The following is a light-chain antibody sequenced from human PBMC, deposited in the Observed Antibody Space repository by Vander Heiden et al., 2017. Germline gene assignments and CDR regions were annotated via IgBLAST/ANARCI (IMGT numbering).Light chain of an antibody. CDR3: SSYGGSDNFYV. V-gene: IGLV2-11*01. CDR1: SSDVGGYAY. Sequence: SALTQPPSVSGSPGQSATISCTGTSSDVGGYAYVSWYQQHPGKAPKLLIYDVTKRPSGVPDRFSGSKYGNTASLTISGLQAEDEADYYCSSYGGSDNFYVFGSGTTVTVL. J-gene: IGLJ1*01. CDR2: DVT.